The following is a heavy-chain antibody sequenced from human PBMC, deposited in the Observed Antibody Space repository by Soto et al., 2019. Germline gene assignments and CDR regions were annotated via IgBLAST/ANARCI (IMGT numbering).Heavy chain of an antibody. V-gene: IGHV3-30-3*01. CDR1: GFTFSSYA. CDR2: ISYDGSNK. J-gene: IGHJ4*02. D-gene: IGHD6-6*01. Sequence: QVQLVESGGGVVQPGRSLRLSCAASGFTFSSYAMHWVRKAPGKGLEWVAVISYDGSNKYYADSVKGRFTISRDNSKNTLYLQMNSLRAEDTAVYYCARADAYSSSSFGYWGQGTLVTVSS. CDR3: ARADAYSSSSFGY.